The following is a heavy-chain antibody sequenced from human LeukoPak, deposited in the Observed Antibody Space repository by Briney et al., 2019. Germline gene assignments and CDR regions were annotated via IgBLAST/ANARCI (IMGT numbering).Heavy chain of an antibody. V-gene: IGHV4-34*01. CDR1: GGSFSGYY. CDR3: ARDRDYYDSSGSGTDAFDI. D-gene: IGHD3-22*01. CDR2: INHSGST. Sequence: PSQTLSLTCTVYGGSFSGYYWSWIRQPPGKGLEWIGEINHSGSTNYNPSLKSRVTISVDTSKNQFSLKLSSVTAADTAVYYCARDRDYYDSSGSGTDAFDIWGQGTMVTVSS. J-gene: IGHJ3*02.